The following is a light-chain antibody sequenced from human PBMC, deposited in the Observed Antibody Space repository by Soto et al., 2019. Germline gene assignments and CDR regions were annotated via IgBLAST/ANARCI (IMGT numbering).Light chain of an antibody. V-gene: IGLV1-40*01. CDR2: ENN. CDR1: SSNIGAGYE. Sequence: QSVLTQPPSVSEAPGQRVTISCTGSSSNIGAGYEAHWYQQVPGTAPKLLICENNNRPSWVPARFSGAKSGTSASLAITGLQAAEEAEYYCQSYNSRLSGDVFGTGTKVTVL. J-gene: IGLJ1*01. CDR3: QSYNSRLSGDV.